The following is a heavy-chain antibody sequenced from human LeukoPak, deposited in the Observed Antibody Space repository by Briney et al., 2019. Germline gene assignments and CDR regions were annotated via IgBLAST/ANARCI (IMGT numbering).Heavy chain of an antibody. D-gene: IGHD6-13*01. J-gene: IGHJ4*02. Sequence: PPETLSLTCTVSGGSISSSSYYWGWIRQPPGKGLEWIGSIYYSGSTYYNPSLKSRVTISVDTSKNQFSLKLSSVTAADTAVYYCASRSIAAAGRVDYWGQGTLVTVSS. CDR2: IYYSGST. V-gene: IGHV4-39*07. CDR3: ASRSIAAAGRVDY. CDR1: GGSISSSSYY.